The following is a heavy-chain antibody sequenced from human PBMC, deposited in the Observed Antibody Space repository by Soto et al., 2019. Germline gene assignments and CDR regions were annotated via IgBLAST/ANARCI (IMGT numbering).Heavy chain of an antibody. CDR3: ARERGSSSWEYYYYYYGMDV. CDR2: ISAYNGNT. V-gene: IGHV1-18*01. D-gene: IGHD6-13*01. J-gene: IGHJ6*02. CDR1: GYTFTSYG. Sequence: ASVKVSCKASGYTFTSYGISWVRQAPGQGLEWMGWISAYNGNTNYAQKLQGRVTMTTDTSTSTAYMELRSLRSDDTAVYYCARERGSSSWEYYYYYYGMDVWGQGTTVTVSS.